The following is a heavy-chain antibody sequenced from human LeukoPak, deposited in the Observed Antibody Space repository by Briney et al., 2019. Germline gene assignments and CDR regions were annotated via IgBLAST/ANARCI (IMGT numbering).Heavy chain of an antibody. D-gene: IGHD2-15*01. CDR1: GYTFTGYY. V-gene: IGHV1-2*02. CDR2: VNPNSGDT. CDR3: ARDPGYCSSGSCSNLAFDI. Sequence: ASVKVSCKASGYTFTGYYMHWVRQAPGQGLGWMGWVNPNSGDTNYAQKFQDRVTMTGDTPISTAYMELSRLRSDDTAIYYCARDPGYCSSGSCSNLAFDIWGQGTMVTVSS. J-gene: IGHJ3*02.